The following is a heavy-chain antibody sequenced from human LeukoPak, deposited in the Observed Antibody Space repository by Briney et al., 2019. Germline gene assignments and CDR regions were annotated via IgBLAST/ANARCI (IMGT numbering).Heavy chain of an antibody. CDR2: ISAYNGNT. Sequence: RASVKVPCKASGYTFTSYGISWVRQAPGQGLEWMGWISAYNGNTNYAQKLQGRVTMTTDTSTSTAYMELRSLRSDDTAVYYCARQAHDYSKVDYWGQGTLVTVSS. V-gene: IGHV1-18*01. CDR3: ARQAHDYSKVDY. CDR1: GYTFTSYG. D-gene: IGHD4-11*01. J-gene: IGHJ4*02.